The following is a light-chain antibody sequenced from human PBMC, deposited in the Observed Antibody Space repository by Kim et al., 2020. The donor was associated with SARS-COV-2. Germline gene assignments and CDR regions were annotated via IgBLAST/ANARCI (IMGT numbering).Light chain of an antibody. CDR3: QQRSKWPPFT. CDR1: QSVDNF. CDR2: DAF. V-gene: IGKV3-11*01. J-gene: IGKJ2*01. Sequence: SPAETAILSCRASQSVDNFLALYQQKPGQPPRLVIYDAFIRATDTPDRFSGSGYGTDFTLTINNLEPEDFAVYYCQQRSKWPPFTFGQGTKLEI.